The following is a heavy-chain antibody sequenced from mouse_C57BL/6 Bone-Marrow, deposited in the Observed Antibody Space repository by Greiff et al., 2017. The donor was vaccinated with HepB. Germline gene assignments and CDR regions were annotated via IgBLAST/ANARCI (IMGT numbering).Heavy chain of an antibody. CDR1: GYTFTSYW. J-gene: IGHJ1*03. V-gene: IGHV1-50*01. Sequence: QVQLQQSGAELVKPGASVKLSCKASGYTFTSYWMQWVKQRPGQGLEWIGEIDPSDSYTNYNQKFKGKATLTVDTSSSTAYMQLSSLTSEDSAVYYCAREDYGSRNWYFDVWGTGTTVTVSS. CDR3: AREDYGSRNWYFDV. D-gene: IGHD1-1*01. CDR2: IDPSDSYT.